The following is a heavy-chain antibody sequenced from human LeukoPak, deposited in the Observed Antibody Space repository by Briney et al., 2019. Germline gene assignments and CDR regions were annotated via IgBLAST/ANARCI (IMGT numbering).Heavy chain of an antibody. J-gene: IGHJ4*02. D-gene: IGHD3-9*01. CDR1: GYTFTGYY. V-gene: IGHV1-2*02. CDR3: ARVWLGRRRTRDEMTPLGY. CDR2: INPNSGGT. Sequence: ASVKVSCKASGYTFTGYYMHWVRQAPGQGLEWMGWINPNSGGTNYAQKFQGRVTMTRDTSISTAYMELSRLRSDDTAVYYCARVWLGRRRTRDEMTPLGYWGQGTLVTVSS.